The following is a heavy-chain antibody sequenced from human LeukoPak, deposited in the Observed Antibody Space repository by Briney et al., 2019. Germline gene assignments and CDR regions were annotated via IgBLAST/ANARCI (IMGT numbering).Heavy chain of an antibody. J-gene: IGHJ5*02. Sequence: SGGSLRLSCAASGFTFSTYWMHWVRQAPGKGLLWVSRANSDGSSTTYADSVKGRFTISRDNAKNSLYLQMNSLRPEDTALYYCVKDKGQPGYNWGWFDPWGQGTLVTVSS. CDR3: VKDKGQPGYNWGWFDP. D-gene: IGHD1-1*01. CDR2: ANSDGSST. V-gene: IGHV3-74*01. CDR1: GFTFSTYW.